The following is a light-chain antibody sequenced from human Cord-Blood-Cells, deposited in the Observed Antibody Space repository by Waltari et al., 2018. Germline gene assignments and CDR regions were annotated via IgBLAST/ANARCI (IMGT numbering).Light chain of an antibody. J-gene: IGLJ3*02. CDR1: SSDVGSYNL. CDR2: EGS. V-gene: IGLV2-23*01. CDR3: CSYAGSSTLV. Sequence: QSALTQPASVSGSPGQSITISCTGTSSDVGSYNLVSWYQQHPGKAPKHMIYEGSKRPSGVSNRFSCSKSGNTSSLTISGLQAADEADYYCCSYAGSSTLVFGGETKLTVL.